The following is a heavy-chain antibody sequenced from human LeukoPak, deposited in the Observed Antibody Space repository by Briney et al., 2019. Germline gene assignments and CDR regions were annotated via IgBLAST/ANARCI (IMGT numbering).Heavy chain of an antibody. CDR1: GYSISGGYY. CDR3: ARATGGRSTKIEY. J-gene: IGHJ4*02. CDR2: IYQSGST. V-gene: IGHV4-38-2*01. Sequence: SETLSLTCAVSGYSISGGYYWGWIRQPPGKGLEWIGTIYQSGSTNYNPSLKSRVTISIDTSKNQFSLKMSSVTAADTAMYYCARATGGRSTKIEYWGQGTLVAVSS. D-gene: IGHD2-15*01.